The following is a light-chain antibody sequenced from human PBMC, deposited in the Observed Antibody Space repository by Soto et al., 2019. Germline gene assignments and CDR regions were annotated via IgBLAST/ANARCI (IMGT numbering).Light chain of an antibody. CDR2: GAS. CDR1: QSVYKNF. CDR3: QQYGSSPPP. V-gene: IGKV3-20*01. Sequence: EIVLTQSPGTLSLSPGERATLSCRASQSVYKNFLAWYQQKPGQAPRLLINGASKRATGIPDRFSGSGSGTDFSLTIDSLEPEDFAVYFWQQYGSSPPPFGGGTKVAIK. J-gene: IGKJ4*01.